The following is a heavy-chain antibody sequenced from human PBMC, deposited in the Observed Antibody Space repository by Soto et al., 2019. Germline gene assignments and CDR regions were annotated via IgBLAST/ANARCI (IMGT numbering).Heavy chain of an antibody. CDR2: ITSYSGNT. V-gene: IGHV1-18*01. D-gene: IGHD6-19*01. J-gene: IGHJ4*02. CDR1: GYTFTSYG. Sequence: ASVKVSCKASGYTFTSYGICWVRQAPGQGLECMGWITSYSGNTNYAQKFQGRITVTTDTSTSTAYMELRSLSSDDTAVYYCARAASSGWNDYRGQGTPVTVSS. CDR3: ARAASSGWNDY.